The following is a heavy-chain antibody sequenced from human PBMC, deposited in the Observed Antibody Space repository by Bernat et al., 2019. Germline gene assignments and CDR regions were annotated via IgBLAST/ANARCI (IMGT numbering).Heavy chain of an antibody. J-gene: IGHJ4*02. D-gene: IGHD3-10*01. Sequence: EVQLVESGGGFVQSGGSLRLSCAASGFSFSSYAMYWVRQAPGKGLEWVSAISGSGDSTYYADSVKGRFSISRDSSKNTLYLQLNSLRAEDTAIFYCARDVGPTVMVQGVISRWGQGTLVTVSS. V-gene: IGHV3-23*04. CDR1: GFSFSSYA. CDR3: ARDVGPTVMVQGVISR. CDR2: ISGSGDST.